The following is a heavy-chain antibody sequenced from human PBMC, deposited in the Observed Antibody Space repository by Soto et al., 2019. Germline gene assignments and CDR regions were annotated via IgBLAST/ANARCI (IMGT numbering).Heavy chain of an antibody. V-gene: IGHV3-11*01. CDR2: ITFSGNAE. Sequence: PGGSLRLSCAASVFTLSDSYMRWIRQSPGKGLEWISYITFSGNAEYYADSLKGRFTISRDNAKNSLYLQMNRLRAEDTAVYYCARVSWREKYGMEVRGQGTTVTVSS. CDR3: ARVSWREKYGMEV. CDR1: VFTLSDSY. J-gene: IGHJ6*02.